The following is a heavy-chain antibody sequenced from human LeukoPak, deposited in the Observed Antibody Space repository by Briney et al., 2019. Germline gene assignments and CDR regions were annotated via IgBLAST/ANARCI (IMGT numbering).Heavy chain of an antibody. V-gene: IGHV4-59*01. J-gene: IGHJ4*02. CDR2: IYYSGST. Sequence: PSETLSLTCTVSGGSISSYYWSWIRQPPGKGLEWIGYIYYSGSTNYNPSLKSRVTISVDTSKNQFSLKLSSVTAADTAAYYCARDNSSRLGVFDYWGQGTLVTVSS. CDR1: GGSISSYY. CDR3: ARDNSSRLGVFDY. D-gene: IGHD6-13*01.